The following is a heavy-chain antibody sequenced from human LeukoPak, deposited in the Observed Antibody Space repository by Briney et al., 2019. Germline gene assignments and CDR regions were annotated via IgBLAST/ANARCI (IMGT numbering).Heavy chain of an antibody. CDR2: ISGSGVST. CDR3: AKGYSSGWPRGWYFDY. V-gene: IGHV3-23*01. Sequence: GGSLRLSCAASGFTFSSYAMSWVRQAPGKGLEWVSVISGSGVSTHYADSVKGRFNISRDNSKNTLYLQMNSLRAEDTAVYYCAKGYSSGWPRGWYFDYWGQGTLVTVSS. CDR1: GFTFSSYA. J-gene: IGHJ4*02. D-gene: IGHD6-19*01.